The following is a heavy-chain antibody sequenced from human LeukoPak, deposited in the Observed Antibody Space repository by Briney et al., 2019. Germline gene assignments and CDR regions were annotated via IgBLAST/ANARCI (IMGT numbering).Heavy chain of an antibody. V-gene: IGHV3-30-3*01. CDR2: ISYDGSNK. CDR3: AREDKGISTVTTSYFDY. D-gene: IGHD4-17*01. Sequence: GRSLRLSCAASGFTFSSYAMHWVRQAPGKGLEWVAVISYDGSNKYYADSVKGRFTISRDNSKNTLYLQMNSLRAEDTAVYYCAREDKGISTVTTSYFDYWGQGTLVTVSS. CDR1: GFTFSSYA. J-gene: IGHJ4*02.